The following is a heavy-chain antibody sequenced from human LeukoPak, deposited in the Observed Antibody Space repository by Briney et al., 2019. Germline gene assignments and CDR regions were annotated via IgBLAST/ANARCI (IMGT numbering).Heavy chain of an antibody. D-gene: IGHD6-6*01. V-gene: IGHV4-34*01. Sequence: PSGTLSLTCAVYGGSFSGYYWSWIRQPPGKGLEWIGEINHSGSTNYNPSLKSRVTISVDTSKNQFSLKLSSVTAADTAVYYCARDSLSSSDIWGQGTMVTVSS. CDR2: INHSGST. CDR3: ARDSLSSSDI. CDR1: GGSFSGYY. J-gene: IGHJ3*02.